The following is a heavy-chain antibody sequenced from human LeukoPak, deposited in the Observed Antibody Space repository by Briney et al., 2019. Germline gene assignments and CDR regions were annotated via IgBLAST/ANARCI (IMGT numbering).Heavy chain of an antibody. Sequence: GGSLRLSCAASGFIFTNHWMSWVRQAPGKGLEWVANIKADESTKYYADSVGGRFTISRDNAKSSVYLQMNNLRVEDTARYYCARAVDVADYWGRGTLVTVSS. CDR3: ARAVDVADY. V-gene: IGHV3-7*01. CDR1: GFIFTNHW. J-gene: IGHJ4*02. D-gene: IGHD3-16*01. CDR2: IKADESTK.